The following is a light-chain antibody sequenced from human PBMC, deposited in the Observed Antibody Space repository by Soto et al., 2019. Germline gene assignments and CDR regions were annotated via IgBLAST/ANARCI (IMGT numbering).Light chain of an antibody. CDR1: SSDVGGYNY. J-gene: IGLJ1*01. V-gene: IGLV2-14*01. CDR2: DVS. Sequence: QSVLPQPASLSGSPGQSITISCTGTSSDVGGYNYVSWYQQHPGKAPKLMIYDVSNRPSGVSNRFSGSKSGNTASLTISGLQAEDEADYYCSSYTSSSTSVFGTGTKVTVL. CDR3: SSYTSSSTSV.